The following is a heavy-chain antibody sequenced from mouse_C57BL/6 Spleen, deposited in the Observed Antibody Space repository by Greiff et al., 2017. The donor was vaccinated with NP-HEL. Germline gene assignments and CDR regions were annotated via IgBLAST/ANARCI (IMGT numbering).Heavy chain of an antibody. J-gene: IGHJ2*01. Sequence: QVQLKESGAELVKPGASVKLSCKASGYTFTSYWMHWVKQRPGQGLEWIGMIHPNSGSTNYNEKFKSKATLTVDKSSSTAYMQLSSLTSEDSAVYYCARGGTYYSNYDYWGQGTTLTVSS. CDR1: GYTFTSYW. D-gene: IGHD2-5*01. CDR2: IHPNSGST. CDR3: ARGGTYYSNYDY. V-gene: IGHV1-64*01.